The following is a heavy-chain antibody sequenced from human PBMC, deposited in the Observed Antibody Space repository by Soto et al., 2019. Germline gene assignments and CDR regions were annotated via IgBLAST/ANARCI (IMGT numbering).Heavy chain of an antibody. CDR3: AKARCSTNNCYDPDY. J-gene: IGHJ4*02. Sequence: ASVKVSCKASGYTFTSYDINWVRQATGQGLEWMGWMNPNSGNTGYAQKFQGRVTMTRNTSISTAYMELSSLRSEDTAVYYCAKARCSTNNCYDPDYWGQGTLVTVSS. CDR2: MNPNSGNT. D-gene: IGHD2-2*01. CDR1: GYTFTSYD. V-gene: IGHV1-8*01.